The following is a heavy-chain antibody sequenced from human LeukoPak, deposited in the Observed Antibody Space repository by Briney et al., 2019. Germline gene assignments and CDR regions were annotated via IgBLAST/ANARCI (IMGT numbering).Heavy chain of an antibody. CDR2: IIPIFGTA. J-gene: IGHJ4*02. D-gene: IGHD3-22*01. Sequence: SVKVSCKASGGTFSSYAISWVRQAPGQGLEWMGRIIPIFGTANYAQKFQGRVTITTDESTSTAYMELSSLRSEDTAVYYCARDLYYYDGSGYPSPFDYWGQGTLVTVSS. CDR3: ARDLYYYDGSGYPSPFDY. CDR1: GGTFSSYA. V-gene: IGHV1-69*05.